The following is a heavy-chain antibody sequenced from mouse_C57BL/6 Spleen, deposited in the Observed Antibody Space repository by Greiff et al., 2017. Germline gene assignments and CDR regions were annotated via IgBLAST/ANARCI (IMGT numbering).Heavy chain of an antibody. CDR3: ARNCGSSYWYFDV. J-gene: IGHJ1*03. CDR2: ISSGSSTI. CDR1: GFTFSDYG. Sequence: EVKLMESGGGLVKPGGSLKLSCAASGFTFSDYGMHWVRQAPEKGLEWVAYISSGSSTIYYADTVKGRFTISRDNAKNTLFLQMTSLRSEDTAMYYCARNCGSSYWYFDVWGTGTTVTVSS. V-gene: IGHV5-17*01. D-gene: IGHD1-1*01.